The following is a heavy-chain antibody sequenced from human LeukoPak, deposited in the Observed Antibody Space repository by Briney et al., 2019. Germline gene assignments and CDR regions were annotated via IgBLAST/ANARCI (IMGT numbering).Heavy chain of an antibody. V-gene: IGHV3-23*01. CDR3: ASSRGYSYGKFDY. J-gene: IGHJ4*02. D-gene: IGHD5-18*01. CDR1: GFTFSSYA. CDR2: VRGSGGTT. Sequence: GGSLRLSCAASGFTFSSYAMYWVRQAPGKGLEWVSVVRGSGGTTYYADSVKGRFTISRDNAKNSLYLQMNSLRAEDTAVYYCASSRGYSYGKFDYWGQGTLVTVSS.